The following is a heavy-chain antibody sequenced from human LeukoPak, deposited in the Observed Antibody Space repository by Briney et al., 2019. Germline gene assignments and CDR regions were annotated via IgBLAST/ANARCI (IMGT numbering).Heavy chain of an antibody. D-gene: IGHD3-3*01. Sequence: PGRSLRLFCTASGFTFGDYAMSWFRQAPGKGLEWVGFIRSKAYGGTTEHAASVKGRFTISRDDSKSIAYLQMNSLKTEDTAVYYCTRRTGIGYDFWSGYSNFDYWGQGTLVTVSS. CDR1: GFTFGDYA. CDR2: IRSKAYGGTT. V-gene: IGHV3-49*03. CDR3: TRRTGIGYDFWSGYSNFDY. J-gene: IGHJ4*02.